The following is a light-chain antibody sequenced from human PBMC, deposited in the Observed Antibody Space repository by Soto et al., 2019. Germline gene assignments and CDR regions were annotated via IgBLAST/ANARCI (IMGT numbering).Light chain of an antibody. CDR3: QQYYSTPPYT. V-gene: IGKV4-1*01. CDR1: QSILYSPNNKNY. J-gene: IGKJ2*01. CDR2: WSS. Sequence: DIVMTQSPDSLAVSLGERATINCKSSQSILYSPNNKNYLAWYQQKVGQPPKLLIYWSSTRESGVPDRFSVSGSGTDFTLTISSLQAEDVAVYYCQQYYSTPPYTFGQGTKLEIK.